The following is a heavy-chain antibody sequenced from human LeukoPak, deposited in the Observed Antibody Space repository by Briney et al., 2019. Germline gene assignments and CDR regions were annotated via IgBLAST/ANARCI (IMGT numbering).Heavy chain of an antibody. CDR2: INHSGST. CDR1: GGSFSGYY. J-gene: IGHJ4*02. V-gene: IGHV4-34*01. CDR3: ASQPYYYDSSGFH. Sequence: PSETLSLTCAVYGGSFSGYYWSWIRQPPGKGLEWIGEINHSGSTNYNPSLKSRVTISVDTSKNQFSLKLSSVTAADTAVYYCASQPYYYDSSGFHWGQGTLVTVSS. D-gene: IGHD3-22*01.